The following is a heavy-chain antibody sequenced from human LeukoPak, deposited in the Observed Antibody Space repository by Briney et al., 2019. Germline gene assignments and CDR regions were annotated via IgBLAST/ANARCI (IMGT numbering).Heavy chain of an antibody. D-gene: IGHD6-13*01. CDR1: GGTFSSYA. V-gene: IGHV1-69*13. Sequence: GASVKVSCKASGGTFSSYAISWVRQAPGQGLEWMGGIIPIFGTANYAQKFQGRVTITADESTSTAYMELSSLRSEDTAVYYCARASPSPGIAAAGTHYYGMDVWGQGTTVTVSS. CDR2: IIPIFGTA. J-gene: IGHJ6*02. CDR3: ARASPSPGIAAAGTHYYGMDV.